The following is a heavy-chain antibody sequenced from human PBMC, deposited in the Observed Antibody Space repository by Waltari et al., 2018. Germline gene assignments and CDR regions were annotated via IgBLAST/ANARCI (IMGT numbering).Heavy chain of an antibody. CDR2: ISWNGGTI. CDR1: GFTFADFA. D-gene: IGHD3-10*01. CDR3: AKEMRLRGILITSVDF. V-gene: IGHV3-9*01. Sequence: EVQLVESGGGLVQPGGSLRLSCASSGFTFADFAMHWVRLVAGRGLEWVSAISWNGGTIAYADSVKGRFTISRDNTKSSLHLQMHSLRTEDTAVYYCAKEMRLRGILITSVDFWGQGIPVTVSS. J-gene: IGHJ4*02.